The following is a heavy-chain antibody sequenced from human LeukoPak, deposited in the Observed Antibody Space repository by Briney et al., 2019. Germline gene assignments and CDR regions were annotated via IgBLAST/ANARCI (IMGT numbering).Heavy chain of an antibody. CDR1: GFTFSSYA. V-gene: IGHV3-23*01. Sequence: GGSLRLPCAASGFTFSSYAMSWVRQAPGKGLEWVSAISGSGGSTYYADSVKGRFTISRDNSKNTLYLQMNSLRAEDTAVYYCAKPPPGRDYDILTGYSYYYGMDVWGQGTTVTVSS. CDR2: ISGSGGST. D-gene: IGHD3-9*01. J-gene: IGHJ6*02. CDR3: AKPPPGRDYDILTGYSYYYGMDV.